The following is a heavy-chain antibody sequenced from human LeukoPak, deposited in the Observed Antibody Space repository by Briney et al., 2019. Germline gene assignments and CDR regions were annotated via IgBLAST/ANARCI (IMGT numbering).Heavy chain of an antibody. CDR2: ISTDGNDK. Sequence: GGSLRLSCAASGFTFSGYAMHWVRQAPGKGLEWLTVISTDGNDKHYADSVKGRFTVARDNSKNTLLLQMNNVRTEDTAVYYCGEDKSVAADYYFDYWGQGTLVTVSS. CDR3: GEDKSVAADYYFDY. J-gene: IGHJ4*02. CDR1: GFTFSGYA. V-gene: IGHV3-30*04. D-gene: IGHD2-15*01.